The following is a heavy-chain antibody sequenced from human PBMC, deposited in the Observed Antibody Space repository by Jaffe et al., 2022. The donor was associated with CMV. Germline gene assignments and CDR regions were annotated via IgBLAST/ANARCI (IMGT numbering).Heavy chain of an antibody. Sequence: EVQLVESGGGLVQPGGSLRLSCAASGFTFNTYAMSWVRQAPGKGLEWVSFISAGGDSTYYVDSVKGRFTISRDNSKNTLYLQMNGLRAEDTAVYYCTKLCYDSRGYRAGFDYWGQGTLVTVSS. J-gene: IGHJ4*02. CDR2: ISAGGDST. CDR1: GFTFNTYA. V-gene: IGHV3-23*04. D-gene: IGHD3-22*01. CDR3: TKLCYDSRGYRAGFDY.